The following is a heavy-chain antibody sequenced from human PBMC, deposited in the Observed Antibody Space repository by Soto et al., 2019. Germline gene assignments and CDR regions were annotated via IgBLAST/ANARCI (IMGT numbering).Heavy chain of an antibody. D-gene: IGHD3-22*01. CDR3: ASPDSSGYYGY. CDR1: GFTFSSYA. J-gene: IGHJ4*02. CDR2: ISYDGSNK. V-gene: IGHV3-30-3*01. Sequence: ESGGGVVQPGRSLRLSCAASGFTFSSYAMHWVRQAPGKGLEWVAVISYDGSNKYYADSVKGRFTISRDNSKNTLYLQMNSLRAEDTAVYYCASPDSSGYYGYWGQGTLVTVSS.